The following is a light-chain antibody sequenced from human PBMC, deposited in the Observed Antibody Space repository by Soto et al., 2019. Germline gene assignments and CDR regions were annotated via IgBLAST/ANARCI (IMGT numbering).Light chain of an antibody. CDR3: SSYTSSSALVV. Sequence: QSGLTQPASVSGSPGQSITISCTATSSDVGGYNYVSWYQQHPGKAPKLMIYDVSNRPSGVSNRFSGSKSGNTASLTISGLQAEDEADYYCSSYTSSSALVVFGGGTKLTVL. V-gene: IGLV2-14*01. J-gene: IGLJ2*01. CDR1: SSDVGGYNY. CDR2: DVS.